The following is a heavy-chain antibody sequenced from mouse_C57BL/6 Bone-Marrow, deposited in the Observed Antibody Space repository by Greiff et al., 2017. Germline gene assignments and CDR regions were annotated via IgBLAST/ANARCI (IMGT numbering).Heavy chain of an antibody. V-gene: IGHV5-6*01. CDR2: ISSGGSYT. CDR1: GFTFSSYG. Sequence: EVLLVESGGDLVKPGGSLKLSCAASGFTFSSYGMSWVRQTPDKRLEWVATISSGGSYTYYPDSVKGRFTISRDNAKNTLYLQMSSLKSEDTAMYYCARDRYFDVGGRGTTATVSS. J-gene: IGHJ1*03. CDR3: ARDRYFDV.